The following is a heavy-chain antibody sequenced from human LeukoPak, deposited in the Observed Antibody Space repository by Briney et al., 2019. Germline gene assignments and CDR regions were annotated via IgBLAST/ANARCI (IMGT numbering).Heavy chain of an antibody. CDR3: ARPPGYYYYYYGMDV. Sequence: SETLSLTCAVSGGSISSSNWWSWVRQPPGKGLEWIGEINHSGSTNYNPSLKSRVTISVDTSKNQFSLKLSSVTAADTAVYYCARPPGYYYYYYGMDVWGQGTTVTVSS. V-gene: IGHV4-4*02. D-gene: IGHD7-27*01. CDR1: GGSISSSNW. J-gene: IGHJ6*02. CDR2: INHSGST.